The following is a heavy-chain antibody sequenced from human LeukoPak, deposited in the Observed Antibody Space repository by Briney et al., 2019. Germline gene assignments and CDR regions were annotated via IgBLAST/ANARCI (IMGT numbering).Heavy chain of an antibody. CDR1: GFTFSRYG. CDR2: LSGSGGST. Sequence: PGVSLRLSCAASGFTFSRYGMSWARQAPGKGREWVLTLSGSGGSTYYADSVKGRFTISRDNSKNTLYLQMNSLRAEDTAVYFCAKVSGSGVATLIVVIPYYFDYWGQGTLVTVSS. J-gene: IGHJ4*02. CDR3: AKVSGSGVATLIVVIPYYFDY. V-gene: IGHV3-23*01. D-gene: IGHD3-22*01.